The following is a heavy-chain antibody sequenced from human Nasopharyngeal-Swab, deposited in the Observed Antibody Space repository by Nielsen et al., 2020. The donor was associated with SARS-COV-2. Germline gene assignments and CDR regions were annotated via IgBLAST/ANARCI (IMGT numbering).Heavy chain of an antibody. Sequence: ASVKVSCKASGYTFTSYDINWVRQATGQGLEWMGWMNPNSGNTGYAQKFQGRVTMTRNTSISTAYMELRSLRSDDTAVYYCARGNYGGSSELRGNDAFDIWGQGTMVTVSS. D-gene: IGHD1-26*01. V-gene: IGHV1-8*01. CDR2: MNPNSGNT. J-gene: IGHJ3*02. CDR3: ARGNYGGSSELRGNDAFDI. CDR1: GYTFTSYD.